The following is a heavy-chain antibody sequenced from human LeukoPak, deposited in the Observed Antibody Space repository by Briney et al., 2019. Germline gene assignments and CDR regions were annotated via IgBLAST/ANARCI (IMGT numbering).Heavy chain of an antibody. CDR3: ARDFWGSYVWGSYRFAFGY. V-gene: IGHV3-48*03. J-gene: IGHJ4*02. CDR2: ISSSGSTI. D-gene: IGHD3-16*02. CDR1: GFTFSSYE. Sequence: GGSLRLSCAASGFTFSSYEMNWVRQAPGKGLEWVSYISSSGSTIYYADSVKGRFTISRDNAKNSLYLQMNSLRAEDTAVYYCARDFWGSYVWGSYRFAFGYWGQGTLVTVSS.